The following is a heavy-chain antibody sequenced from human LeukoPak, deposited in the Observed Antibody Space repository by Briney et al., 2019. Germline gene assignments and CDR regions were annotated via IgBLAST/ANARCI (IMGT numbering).Heavy chain of an antibody. CDR3: ARERRYSSSWTDYYYGMDV. CDR2: ISYDGSNK. V-gene: IGHV3-30-3*01. Sequence: GGSLRLSCAASGFTFSSYAMHWVRQAPGKGLEWVAVISYDGSNKYYADSVKGRFTISRDNSKNTLYLQMNSLRAEDTAVYYCARERRYSSSWTDYYYGMDVWGQGTTVTVSS. CDR1: GFTFSSYA. D-gene: IGHD6-13*01. J-gene: IGHJ6*02.